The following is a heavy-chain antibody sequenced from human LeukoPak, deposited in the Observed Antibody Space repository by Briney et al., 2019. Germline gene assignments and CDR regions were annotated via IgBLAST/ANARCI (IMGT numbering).Heavy chain of an antibody. Sequence: ASVKVSCKASGYTFTSYGISWVRQAPGQGLEWMGWISAYNGNTNYAQKLQGRVTMTTDTSTSTAYMELRSLRSDDTAVYYCAKGNLYYSSSSGGLYWFDPWGQGTLVTVSS. V-gene: IGHV1-18*01. J-gene: IGHJ5*02. CDR3: AKGNLYYSSSSGGLYWFDP. D-gene: IGHD6-6*01. CDR1: GYTFTSYG. CDR2: ISAYNGNT.